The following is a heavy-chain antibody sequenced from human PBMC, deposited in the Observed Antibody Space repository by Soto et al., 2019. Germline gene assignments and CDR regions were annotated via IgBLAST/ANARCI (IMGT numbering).Heavy chain of an antibody. CDR3: SRIAVSGPRTGFDY. J-gene: IGHJ4*02. Sequence: SETLPLTCSVSGGSLSNSSYLWGWVRQPPGKGLQWIGSVSHIGSTNYNPSLKSRLTISVGTSKTQSSLRLDSVTAADTAVYYCSRIAVSGPRTGFDYWGQGILVTVSS. D-gene: IGHD6-19*01. CDR1: GGSLSNSSYL. V-gene: IGHV4-39*01. CDR2: VSHIGST.